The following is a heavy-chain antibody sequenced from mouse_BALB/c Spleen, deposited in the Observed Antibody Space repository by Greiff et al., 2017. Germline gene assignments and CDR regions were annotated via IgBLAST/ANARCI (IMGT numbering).Heavy chain of an antibody. CDR2: INSNGGST. D-gene: IGHD2-14*01. CDR1: GFTFSSYG. CDR3: AREERYLFAY. J-gene: IGHJ3*01. Sequence: EVKVEESGGGLVQPGGSLKLSCAASGFTFSSYGMSWVRQTPDKRLELVATINSNGGSTYYPDSVKGRFTISRDNAKNTLYLQMSSLKSEDTAMYYCAREERYLFAYWGQGTLVTVSA. V-gene: IGHV5-6-3*01.